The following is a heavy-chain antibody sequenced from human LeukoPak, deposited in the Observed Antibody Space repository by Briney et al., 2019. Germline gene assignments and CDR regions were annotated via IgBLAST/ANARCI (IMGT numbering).Heavy chain of an antibody. V-gene: IGHV1-2*02. D-gene: IGHD3-22*01. CDR3: ARDRYYDSSGYSSTGAFDI. Sequence: GGSLRLSCAASGFTFTGYYMHWVRQAPGQGLEWMGWINPNSGGTNYAQKFQGRVTMTRDTSISTAYMELSRLRSDDTAVYYCARDRYYDSSGYSSTGAFDIWGQGTMVTVSS. CDR2: INPNSGGT. CDR1: GFTFTGYY. J-gene: IGHJ3*02.